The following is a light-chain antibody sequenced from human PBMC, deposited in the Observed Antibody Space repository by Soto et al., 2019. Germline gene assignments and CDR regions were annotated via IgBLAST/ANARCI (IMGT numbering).Light chain of an antibody. J-gene: IGLJ3*02. CDR2: EDN. Sequence: NFMLTQPLSVSESPGKTVTISCTRSSGSIASNYVQWFQQRPGSAPTTVIYEDNQRPSGVPDRFSGSIDSSSNSASLTISGLKTEDEADYYCQSYDSSSRVFGGGTKVTVL. CDR1: SGSIASNY. CDR3: QSYDSSSRV. V-gene: IGLV6-57*04.